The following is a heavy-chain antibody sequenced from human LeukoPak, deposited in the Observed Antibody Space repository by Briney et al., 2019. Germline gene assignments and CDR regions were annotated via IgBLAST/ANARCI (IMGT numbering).Heavy chain of an antibody. D-gene: IGHD1-26*01. Sequence: GRSLRLSCAAPGITFSSFGMHWVRQAPGKGLEWVAFIWYDGSNKYYADSVKGRFTISRDNSKNTLYLQMNSLRAEDTAVYYCARDGIVTAGSFDPWGRGTLVTVSS. CDR2: IWYDGSNK. J-gene: IGHJ5*02. V-gene: IGHV3-33*01. CDR3: ARDGIVTAGSFDP. CDR1: GITFSSFG.